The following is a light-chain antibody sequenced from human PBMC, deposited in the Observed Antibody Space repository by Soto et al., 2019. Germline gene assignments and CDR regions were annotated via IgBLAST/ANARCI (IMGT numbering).Light chain of an antibody. CDR3: QSYDSSLRV. Sequence: QSALTQPASVSGSPGQSITISCTGTSSDVGAYNYVSWYQQYPGKAPKLMIYGVTNRPSGVSNRFSGSKTGNTASLTISGLQAEDEADYYCQSYDSSLRVFGGGTKLTVL. J-gene: IGLJ2*01. CDR2: GVT. V-gene: IGLV2-14*01. CDR1: SSDVGAYNY.